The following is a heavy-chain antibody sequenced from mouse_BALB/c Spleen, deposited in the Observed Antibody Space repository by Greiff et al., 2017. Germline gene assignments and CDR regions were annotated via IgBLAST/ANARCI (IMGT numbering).Heavy chain of an antibody. CDR1: GFDFSRYW. CDR2: INPDSSTI. Sequence: EVMLVESGGGLVQPGGSLKLSCAASGFDFSRYWMSWVRQAPGKGLEWIGEINPDSSTINYTPSLKDKFIISRDNAKNTLYLQMSKVRSEDTALYYCARPGDYYDGFAYWGQGTLVTVTA. J-gene: IGHJ3*01. CDR3: ARPGDYYDGFAY. D-gene: IGHD1-1*01. V-gene: IGHV4-1*02.